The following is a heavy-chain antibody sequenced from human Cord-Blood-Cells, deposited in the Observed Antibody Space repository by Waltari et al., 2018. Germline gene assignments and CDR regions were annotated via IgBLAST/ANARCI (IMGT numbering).Heavy chain of an antibody. D-gene: IGHD6-6*01. V-gene: IGHV1-2*04. Sequence: QVQLVQSGAEVKKPGASVKVSCTASGYTFTGYYMHWVRQAPGLGLEWMVWIKPNSGGKKYAQKFQGWVTRTRDTSSSTAYMELSRLRSDDTAVYYCAREKEGIAARPEVDAFDIWGQGTMVTVSS. J-gene: IGHJ3*02. CDR1: GYTFTGYY. CDR3: AREKEGIAARPEVDAFDI. CDR2: IKPNSGGK.